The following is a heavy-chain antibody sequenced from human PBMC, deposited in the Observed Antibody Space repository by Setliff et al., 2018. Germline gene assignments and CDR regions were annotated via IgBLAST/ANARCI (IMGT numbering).Heavy chain of an antibody. Sequence: GGSLRLSCAASGFTFSTYRMHWVRQAPGKGLEWVAVIWDDGGNKYHADSVKGRFTISRDNSKNTLYLQMNSLRAEDTAVYYCAKGGRGYSGWRPRHYYYMDVWGKGTTVTVSS. J-gene: IGHJ6*03. V-gene: IGHV3-30*02. D-gene: IGHD5-12*01. CDR1: GFTFSTYR. CDR2: IWDDGGNK. CDR3: AKGGRGYSGWRPRHYYYMDV.